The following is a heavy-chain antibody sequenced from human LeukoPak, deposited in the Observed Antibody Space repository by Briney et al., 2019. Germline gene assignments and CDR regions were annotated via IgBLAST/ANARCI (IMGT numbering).Heavy chain of an antibody. CDR1: GGTFSSSA. D-gene: IGHD5-18*01. CDR2: IIPIFGTA. V-gene: IGHV1-69*01. CDR3: ARDPTRTDTAMVTPYFDY. Sequence: ASVKASCKASGGTFSSSAISWVRQAPGQGLEWMGGIIPIFGTANYAQKFQGRVTITADESTSTAYMELSSLRSEDTAVYYCARDPTRTDTAMVTPYFDYWGQGTLVTVSS. J-gene: IGHJ4*02.